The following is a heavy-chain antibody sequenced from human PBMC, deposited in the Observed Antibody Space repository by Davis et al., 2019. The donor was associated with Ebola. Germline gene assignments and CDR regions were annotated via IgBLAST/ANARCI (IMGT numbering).Heavy chain of an antibody. CDR2: ISGSGGST. V-gene: IGHV3-23*01. CDR1: GFTFSSYA. J-gene: IGHJ4*02. Sequence: GGSLRLSCAASGFTFSSYAMSWVRQAPGKGLDWVSAISGSGGSTYYADSVKGRFTISRDNSKNTLYLQMNSLRAEDTAVYYCANLDYGDNSGFDYWGQGTLVTVSS. D-gene: IGHD4-23*01. CDR3: ANLDYGDNSGFDY.